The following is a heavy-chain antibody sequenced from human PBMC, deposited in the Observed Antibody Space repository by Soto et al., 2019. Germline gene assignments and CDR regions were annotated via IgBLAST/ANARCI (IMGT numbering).Heavy chain of an antibody. CDR1: GFTFDDYT. V-gene: IGHV3-43*01. Sequence: EVQLVESGGVVVQPGGSLRLSCAASGFTFDDYTMHWVRQAPGKGLEWVSLISWDGGSTYYADSVKGRFTISRDNSKNSLYLQMNSLRTEDTALYYCAKDGSGVPAARAWDPYYYGMDVWGQGTTVTVSS. CDR2: ISWDGGST. CDR3: AKDGSGVPAARAWDPYYYGMDV. J-gene: IGHJ6*02. D-gene: IGHD2-2*01.